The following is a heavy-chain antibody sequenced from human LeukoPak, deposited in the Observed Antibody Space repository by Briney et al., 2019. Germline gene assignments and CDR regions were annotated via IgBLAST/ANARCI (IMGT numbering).Heavy chain of an antibody. V-gene: IGHV4-30-4*01. CDR3: ARAHSSSWYEWFDP. CDR1: GVSISSDDYY. CDR2: IYYSGST. J-gene: IGHJ5*02. Sequence: AQTLSLTCTVSGVSISSDDYYWSWIAQPPGKGLDWIRNIYYSGSTYSNPSLNSRVTISVDTSKNQFSLKLSSVTAADTAVYYCARAHSSSWYEWFDPWGQGTLVTVSS. D-gene: IGHD6-13*01.